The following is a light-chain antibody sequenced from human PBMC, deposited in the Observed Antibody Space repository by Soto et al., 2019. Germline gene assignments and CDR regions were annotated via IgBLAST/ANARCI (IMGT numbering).Light chain of an antibody. J-gene: IGKJ1*01. V-gene: IGKV3-20*01. Sequence: EIVLTQSPGTLSLSPGETATLSCRASHSVASNYFSWYQQKPAQAPSLLVYGASTRATGIPDRFSGSGSGTDFTLTISRLEPEDSALYFCQQYGSSPLTWTFGQGTKVDIK. CDR2: GAS. CDR1: HSVASNY. CDR3: QQYGSSPLTWT.